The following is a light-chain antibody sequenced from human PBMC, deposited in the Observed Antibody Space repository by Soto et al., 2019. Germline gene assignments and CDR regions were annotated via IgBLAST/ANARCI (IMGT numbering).Light chain of an antibody. CDR1: SSDVGGYNS. CDR2: DVS. Sequence: SGLTEPGAVYGSPALSFANHCTENSSDVGGYNSVSWYQQHPGKAPKLMIYDVSNRPSGVSNRFSGSKSGNTASLTISGLQAEDEGDYYGSSYTTGGSYVFGTGTKVPV. CDR3: SSYTTGGSYV. V-gene: IGLV2-14*01. J-gene: IGLJ1*01.